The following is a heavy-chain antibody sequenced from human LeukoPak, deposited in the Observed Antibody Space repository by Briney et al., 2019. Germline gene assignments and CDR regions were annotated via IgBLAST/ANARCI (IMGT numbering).Heavy chain of an antibody. Sequence: GGSLRLSCAASGFTFSSYEMNWVRQAPGKGLEWVSYISSSGSTIYYADSVKGRFTISRDNAKNSLYLQMNSLRAEDTAVYYCAKDSDGAGNFDPRVYWGQGTLVTVSS. J-gene: IGHJ4*02. D-gene: IGHD1-7*01. V-gene: IGHV3-48*03. CDR1: GFTFSSYE. CDR3: AKDSDGAGNFDPRVY. CDR2: ISSSGSTI.